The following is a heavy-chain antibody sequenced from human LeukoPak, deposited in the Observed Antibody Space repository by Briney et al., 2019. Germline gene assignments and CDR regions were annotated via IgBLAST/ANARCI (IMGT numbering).Heavy chain of an antibody. Sequence: SATLSLTCTVSGGSISSYYWSWIRQPPGKGLESIGYIYYTVITTYNPSLKSRVTISIDTSKNQFSLRLTSVTAADTAVYYCARHKYDSSGSYYGGYYFDYWGQGTLVAVSS. CDR1: GGSISSYY. CDR2: IYYTVIT. J-gene: IGHJ4*02. V-gene: IGHV4-59*08. D-gene: IGHD3-22*01. CDR3: ARHKYDSSGSYYGGYYFDY.